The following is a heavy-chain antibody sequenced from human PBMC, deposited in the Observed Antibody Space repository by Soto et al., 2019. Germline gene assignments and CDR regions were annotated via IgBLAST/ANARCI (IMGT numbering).Heavy chain of an antibody. Sequence: SETLSLTCTVSGGSISSYYWSWIRQPPGKGLEWIGYIYYSGSTNYNPSLKSRVTISVDTSKNQFSLKLSSVTAADTAVYYCARGRGGYCSGGSCYSTLIRYGMDVWGQGTTVTVSS. CDR3: ARGRGGYCSGGSCYSTLIRYGMDV. CDR2: IYYSGST. J-gene: IGHJ6*02. V-gene: IGHV4-59*01. D-gene: IGHD2-15*01. CDR1: GGSISSYY.